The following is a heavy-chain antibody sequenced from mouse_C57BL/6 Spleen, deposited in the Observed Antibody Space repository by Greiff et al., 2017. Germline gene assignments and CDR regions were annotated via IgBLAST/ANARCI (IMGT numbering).Heavy chain of an antibody. D-gene: IGHD1-1*01. V-gene: IGHV1-15*01. CDR3: TGGYGSSQPAWFAY. CDR2: IDPETGGT. J-gene: IGHJ3*01. Sequence: QVQLQQSGAELVRPGASVTLSCKASGYTFTDYEMHWVKQTPVHGLEWIGAIDPETGGTAYNQKFKGKAILTADKSSSTAYMELRSLTSEDSAVYYCTGGYGSSQPAWFAYWGQGTLVTVSA. CDR1: GYTFTDYE.